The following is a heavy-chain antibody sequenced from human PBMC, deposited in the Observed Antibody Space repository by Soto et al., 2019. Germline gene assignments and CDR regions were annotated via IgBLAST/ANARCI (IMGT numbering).Heavy chain of an antibody. CDR3: AREVAAAGDY. V-gene: IGHV4-39*02. J-gene: IGHJ4*02. CDR2: YSGST. D-gene: IGHD6-13*01. Sequence: QLQLQESGPGLVKPSETLSLTCTVYWGWIRQPPGKGLEWIGSYSGSTYYNPSLKSRVTISVDTSQNQFSLKLSSVTAADTAVYYCAREVAAAGDYWGQGTLVTVSS.